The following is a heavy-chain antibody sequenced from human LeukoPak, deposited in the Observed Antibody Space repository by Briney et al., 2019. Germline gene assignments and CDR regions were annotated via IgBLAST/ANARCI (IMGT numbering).Heavy chain of an antibody. CDR3: ARPRQSRDGYRN. D-gene: IGHD5-24*01. V-gene: IGHV1-2*02. CDR1: GYTFTGYY. J-gene: IGHJ4*02. CDR2: INPNSGGT. Sequence: ASVKVSCKASGYTFTGYYMHWVRQPPGQGLEWMGWINPNSGGTNYAQKFQGRVTMTRDTSISTAYMELSRLRSDDTAVYYCARPRQSRDGYRNWGQGTLVTVSS.